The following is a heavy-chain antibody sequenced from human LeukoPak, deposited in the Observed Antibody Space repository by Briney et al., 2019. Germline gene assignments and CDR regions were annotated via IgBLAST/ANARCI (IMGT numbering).Heavy chain of an antibody. V-gene: IGHV4-59*01. J-gene: IGHJ5*02. CDR2: MFYRGYT. CDR1: GDSMKTYY. D-gene: IGHD4-23*01. CDR3: ARGRNDHGGMFFDP. Sequence: SETLSLTCTVSGDSMKTYYWGWIRQSPGKGLEWIAFMFYRGYTSSSPSLKSRVTMSVDTSKSQFSLSLSSVTAADTAVYYCARGRNDHGGMFFDPWGQGTLVTVSS.